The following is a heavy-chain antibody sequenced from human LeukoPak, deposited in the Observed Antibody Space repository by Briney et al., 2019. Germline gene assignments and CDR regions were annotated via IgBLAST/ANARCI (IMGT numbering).Heavy chain of an antibody. D-gene: IGHD3-16*02. CDR2: IYYSGST. J-gene: IGHJ5*02. CDR1: GGSISSSSYY. Sequence: SETLSLTCTVSGGSISSSSYYWGWIRQPPGKGLEWIGSIYYSGSTYYNPSLKSRVTISVDTSKNQFSLKLSSVTAADTAVYYCARDIMITFGGVIVSPWGQGTLVTVSS. CDR3: ARDIMITFGGVIVSP. V-gene: IGHV4-39*07.